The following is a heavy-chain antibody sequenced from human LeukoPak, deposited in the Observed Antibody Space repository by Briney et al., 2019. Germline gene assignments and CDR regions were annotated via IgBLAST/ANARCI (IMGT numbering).Heavy chain of an antibody. V-gene: IGHV1-69*04. Sequence: GASVKVSCKASGGTFSSYTISWVRQAPGQGLERMGRIIPILGIANYAQKFQGRVTITADKSTSTAYMELSSLRSEDTAVYYCARESSGPLTVVSFDYWGQGTLVTVSS. D-gene: IGHD4-23*01. CDR3: ARESSGPLTVVSFDY. J-gene: IGHJ4*02. CDR2: IIPILGIA. CDR1: GGTFSSYT.